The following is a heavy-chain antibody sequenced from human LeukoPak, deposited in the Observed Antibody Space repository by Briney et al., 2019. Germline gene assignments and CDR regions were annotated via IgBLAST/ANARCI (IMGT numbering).Heavy chain of an antibody. V-gene: IGHV1-18*04. D-gene: IGHD3-3*01. Sequence: ASVKVSCKASGYTFTSYYMHWVRQAPGQGLEWMGWISAYNGNTNYAQKLQGRVTMTTDTSTSTAYMELRSLRSDDTAVYYCARDPPYYDFWSGYYSYYYYGMDVWGQGTTVTVSS. J-gene: IGHJ6*02. CDR3: ARDPPYYDFWSGYYSYYYYGMDV. CDR1: GYTFTSYY. CDR2: ISAYNGNT.